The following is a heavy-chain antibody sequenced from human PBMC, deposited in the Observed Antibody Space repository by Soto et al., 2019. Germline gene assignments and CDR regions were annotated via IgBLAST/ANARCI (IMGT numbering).Heavy chain of an antibody. Sequence: GGSLRLSYQASGFTFSSYSMNWIRQAPGKGLEWVSSISSSSSYIYYADSVKGRFTISRDNAKNSLYLQMNSLRAEDTAVYYCVRIQLGYDAFDIWGQGTMVTVSS. CDR1: GFTFSSYS. CDR2: ISSSSSYI. V-gene: IGHV3-21*01. J-gene: IGHJ3*02. D-gene: IGHD6-6*01. CDR3: VRIQLGYDAFDI.